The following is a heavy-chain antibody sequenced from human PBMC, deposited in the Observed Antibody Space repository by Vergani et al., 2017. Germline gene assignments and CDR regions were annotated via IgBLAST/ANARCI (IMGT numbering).Heavy chain of an antibody. CDR3: AREEWRYYGSGGYYNVYYYGMDV. CDR1: GYTFTSYA. Sequence: QVQLVQSGSELKKPGASVQVSCKASGYTFTSYAMNWVRQAPGQGLEWMGWINTNTGNPTYAQGFTGRFVFSLDTSVSPSYLQISSLKAEDTAVYYCAREEWRYYGSGGYYNVYYYGMDVWGQGTMVTVSS. D-gene: IGHD3-10*01. J-gene: IGHJ6*02. CDR2: INTNTGNP. V-gene: IGHV7-4-1*02.